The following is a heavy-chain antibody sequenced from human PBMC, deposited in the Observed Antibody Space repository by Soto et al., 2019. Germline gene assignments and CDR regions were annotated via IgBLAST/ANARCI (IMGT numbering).Heavy chain of an antibody. CDR2: ISSSGSTI. D-gene: IGHD2-2*01. Sequence: GGSLRLSCAASGFTFSDYYMSWIRQAPGKGLEWVSYISSSGSTIYYADSVKGRFTISRDNGKNSLYLQMNSLRAEDTDVYYCARGTGDICVVPAAKGDYYYYGMDVWGQGTTVTVSS. CDR1: GFTFSDYY. J-gene: IGHJ6*02. CDR3: ARGTGDICVVPAAKGDYYYYGMDV. V-gene: IGHV3-11*01.